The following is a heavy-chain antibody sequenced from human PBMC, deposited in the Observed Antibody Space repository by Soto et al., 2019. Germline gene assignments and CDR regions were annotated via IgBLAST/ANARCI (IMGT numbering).Heavy chain of an antibody. J-gene: IGHJ6*03. D-gene: IGHD3-3*01. V-gene: IGHV4-59*08. CDR3: ARHAPSFRFRFTDYYYYYMDV. Sequence: SETLSLTCTVSGVSISSYYWSWIRQPPGKGLEWIGYIYYSGSTNYNPSLKSRVTISVDTSKNQFSLKLSSVTAADTAVYYCARHAPSFRFRFTDYYYYYMDVWGKGTTVTVSS. CDR2: IYYSGST. CDR1: GVSISSYY.